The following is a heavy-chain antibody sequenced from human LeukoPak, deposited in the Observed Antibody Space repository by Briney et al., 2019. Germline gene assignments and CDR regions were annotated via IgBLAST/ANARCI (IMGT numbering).Heavy chain of an antibody. CDR3: ARRSYYFYSRGYYSIDY. D-gene: IGHD3-22*01. CDR2: INSDGSTT. J-gene: IGHJ4*02. V-gene: IGHV3-74*01. CDR1: VSTITSYW. Sequence: GGSLRLSCVASVSTITSYWRRWVRQAPGKGLVWVSRINSDGSTTSYADSVMGRFTISRDNAKNTLYLQMNSLRAEDTAVYYCARRSYYFYSRGYYSIDYWGQGTLVTVSS.